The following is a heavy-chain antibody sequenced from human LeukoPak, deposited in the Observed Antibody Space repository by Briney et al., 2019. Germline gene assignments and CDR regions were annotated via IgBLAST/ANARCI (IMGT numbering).Heavy chain of an antibody. CDR1: GFTFSSYS. CDR3: AREGNLDFWSGYVYYYYYYYMDV. CDR2: ISSSSSYI. V-gene: IGHV3-21*01. J-gene: IGHJ6*03. Sequence: KPGGSLRLSCAASGFTFSSYSMNWVRQAPGKGLEWVSSISSSSSYIYYVDSVKGRFTISRDNAKNSLYLQMNSLRAEDTAVYYCAREGNLDFWSGYVYYYYYYYMDVWGKGTTVTVSS. D-gene: IGHD3-3*01.